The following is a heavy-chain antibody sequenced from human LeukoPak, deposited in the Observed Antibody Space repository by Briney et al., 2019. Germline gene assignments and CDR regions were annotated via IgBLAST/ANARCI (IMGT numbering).Heavy chain of an antibody. Sequence: GGSLKLSCAASGFTFSGSAMHWVRQASGKGLEWVGRIRSKANSYATAYAASVKGRFTISRDDSKNTAYLQMNSLKTEDTAVYYCTRQSPIYCGGDCYPFDYWGQRTLVTVSS. J-gene: IGHJ4*02. CDR2: IRSKANSYAT. V-gene: IGHV3-73*01. D-gene: IGHD2-21*02. CDR3: TRQSPIYCGGDCYPFDY. CDR1: GFTFSGSA.